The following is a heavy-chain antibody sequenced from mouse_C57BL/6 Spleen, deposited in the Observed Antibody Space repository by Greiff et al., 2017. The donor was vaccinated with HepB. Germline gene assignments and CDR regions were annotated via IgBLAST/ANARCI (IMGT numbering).Heavy chain of an antibody. CDR2: IDPSDSET. Sequence: QVQLQQPGAELVRPGSSVKLSCKASGYTFTSYWMHWVKQRPIQGLEWIGNIDPSDSETHYNQKFKDKGTLTGDKSSSKAYMQLSSLTSEDSAVYYCARRGGAMDYWGQGTSVTVSS. CDR1: GYTFTSYW. CDR3: ARRGGAMDY. V-gene: IGHV1-52*01. J-gene: IGHJ4*01.